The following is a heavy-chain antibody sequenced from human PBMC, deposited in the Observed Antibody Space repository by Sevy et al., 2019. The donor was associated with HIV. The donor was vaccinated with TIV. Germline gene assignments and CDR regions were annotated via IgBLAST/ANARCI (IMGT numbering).Heavy chain of an antibody. CDR2: IQYDGSNK. Sequence: GGSLRLSCAASGFSFSSYGMHWVRQAPGKGLEWMSYIQYDGSNKDYADSVKGRFTFSRDNSKNTLYLQMNSLRVEDRALFYGVKEGGGGGGDHWGQGTLVTVSS. CDR1: GFSFSSYG. CDR3: VKEGGGGGGDH. D-gene: IGHD3-16*01. V-gene: IGHV3-30*02. J-gene: IGHJ4*02.